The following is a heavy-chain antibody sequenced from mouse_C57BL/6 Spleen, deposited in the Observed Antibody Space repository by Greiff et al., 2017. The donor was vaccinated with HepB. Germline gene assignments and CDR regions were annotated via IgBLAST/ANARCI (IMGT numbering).Heavy chain of an antibody. CDR3: ARPDGNSGLDY. CDR2: ISSGGRYT. D-gene: IGHD2-1*01. J-gene: IGHJ2*01. Sequence: EVKLVESGGDLVKPGGSLKLSCAASGFTFSSYGMSWVRQTPDTRLEWVATISSGGRYTYYPDSVKGRFTISRDNAKNTLYLQMSSLKSEDTAMYYCARPDGNSGLDYWGQGTTLTVSS. CDR1: GFTFSSYG. V-gene: IGHV5-6*01.